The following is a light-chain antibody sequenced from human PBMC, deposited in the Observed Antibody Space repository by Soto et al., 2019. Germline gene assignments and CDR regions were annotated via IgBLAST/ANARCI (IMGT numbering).Light chain of an antibody. Sequence: DIQMTQSPSTLSAFVGDRVTITCRASQSISSWLAWHQQKPGKAPKLLIYKASSLESGVPSRFSGSGSGTEFTLLICSLQPDDCATSYRPHYNSYSFTFGPGTKVDIK. CDR2: KAS. CDR1: QSISSW. J-gene: IGKJ3*01. V-gene: IGKV1-5*03. CDR3: PHYNSYSFT.